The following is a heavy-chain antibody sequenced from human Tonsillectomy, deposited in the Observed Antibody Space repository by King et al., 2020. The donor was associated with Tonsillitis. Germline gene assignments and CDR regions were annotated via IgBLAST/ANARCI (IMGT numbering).Heavy chain of an antibody. CDR2: IYPGDSDT. CDR3: ARRLRWLQFYGDFDY. V-gene: IGHV5-51*03. D-gene: IGHD5-24*01. CDR1: GYSFTSYW. Sequence: QLVQSGAEVKKPGESLKISCKGSGYSFTSYWIGWVRQMPGKGQEWMGLIYPGDSDTRYSPSFQGQVTISADKSISTAYLQWSSLKASDTAMYYCARRLRWLQFYGDFDYWGQGTLVTVSS. J-gene: IGHJ4*02.